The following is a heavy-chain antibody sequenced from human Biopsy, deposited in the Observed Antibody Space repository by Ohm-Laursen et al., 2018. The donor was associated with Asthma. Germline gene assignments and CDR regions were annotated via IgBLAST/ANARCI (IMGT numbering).Heavy chain of an antibody. Sequence: SLRLSCSASGFTFSSYALHWVRQAPGKGLEWVAVISYDGSNKYYADSVKGRFTISRDNSKNTLYLQMNSLRGDDTAVYYCARDMNRDGWYFDYWGQGTLVTVSS. J-gene: IGHJ4*02. CDR2: ISYDGSNK. D-gene: IGHD5-24*01. CDR3: ARDMNRDGWYFDY. V-gene: IGHV3-30-3*01. CDR1: GFTFSSYA.